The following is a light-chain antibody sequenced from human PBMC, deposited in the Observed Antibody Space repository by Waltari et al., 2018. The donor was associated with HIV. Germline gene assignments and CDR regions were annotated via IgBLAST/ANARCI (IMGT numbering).Light chain of an antibody. CDR2: EVT. V-gene: IGLV2-8*01. CDR1: SSDVGAHHY. CDR3: SSYAGSNTVI. Sequence: QSALTQPPSASGSPGHSVTISCAGTSSDVGAHHYVSWYPQHPGKAPKLIIYEVTKRPSGVPDRFSGSKSGNAASLTVSGLQTEDEAVYYCSSYAGSNTVIFGGGT. J-gene: IGLJ2*01.